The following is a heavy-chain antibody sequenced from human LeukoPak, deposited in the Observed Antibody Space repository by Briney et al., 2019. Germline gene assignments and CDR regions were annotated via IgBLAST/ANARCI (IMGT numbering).Heavy chain of an antibody. D-gene: IGHD3-10*01. Sequence: GGSLRLSCAASGFTFSSYSMNWVCQAPGKGLEWVSSISSSSSYIYYADSVKGRFTISRDNAKNSLYLQMNSLRAEDTAVYYCAREEGPGSYYNYWGQGTLVTVSS. J-gene: IGHJ4*02. CDR3: AREEGPGSYYNY. V-gene: IGHV3-21*01. CDR1: GFTFSSYS. CDR2: ISSSSSYI.